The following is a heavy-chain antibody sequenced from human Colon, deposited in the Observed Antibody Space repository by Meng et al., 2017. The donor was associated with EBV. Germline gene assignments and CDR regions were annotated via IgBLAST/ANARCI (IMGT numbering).Heavy chain of an antibody. CDR2: IYYSGST. Sequence: VKLQEAGPGLMNPYEALSLTCTVSGGPIGSYYGSWARQPPGKGLDWIGYIYYSGSTHYSPSLKSRVTISVDTSKNQFSLKLSSVTAADTAVYYCARHFINWFDPWGQGTLVTVSS. V-gene: IGHV4-59*08. CDR1: GGPIGSYY. J-gene: IGHJ5*02. CDR3: ARHFINWFDP.